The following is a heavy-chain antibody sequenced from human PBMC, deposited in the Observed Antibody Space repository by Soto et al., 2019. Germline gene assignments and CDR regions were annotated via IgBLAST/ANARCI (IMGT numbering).Heavy chain of an antibody. J-gene: IGHJ6*02. CDR3: ARVVIYPYGMDV. CDR1: GYSFTSYW. V-gene: IGHV5-10-1*01. CDR2: IDPSDSYT. Sequence: GESLKISCKGSGYSFTSYWISGVRQMPGKGLEWMGRIDPSDSYTNYSPSFQGHVTISADKSISTAYLQWSSLKASDTAMYYCARVVIYPYGMDVWGQGTTVTVSS.